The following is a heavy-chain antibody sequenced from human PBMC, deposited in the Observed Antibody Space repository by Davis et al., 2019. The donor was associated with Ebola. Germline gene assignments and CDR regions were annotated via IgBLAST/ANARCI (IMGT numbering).Heavy chain of an antibody. V-gene: IGHV3-23*01. CDR3: AKVQPAEIMPGYAYHYYYAVDV. J-gene: IGHJ6*02. D-gene: IGHD3-16*01. CDR2: ISGSGGNT. CDR1: GFTFSNYA. Sequence: GESLKISCAASGFTFSNYAMRWVRQAPGKGLEWVSVISGSGGNTDYADSVKGRFTISRDNSKNTLDLQMNSLRAEDTAVYYCAKVQPAEIMPGYAYHYYYAVDVWGQGTTVTIFS.